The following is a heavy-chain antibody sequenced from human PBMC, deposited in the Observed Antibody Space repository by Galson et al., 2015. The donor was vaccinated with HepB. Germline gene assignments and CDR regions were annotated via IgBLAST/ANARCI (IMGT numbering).Heavy chain of an antibody. CDR3: ARDLRGSGWYVDY. V-gene: IGHV3-7*01. D-gene: IGHD6-19*01. CDR1: GFTFSSYW. Sequence: SPRLSCAASGFTFSSYWMSWVRQAPGKGLEWVANIKQDGSEKYYVDSVKGRFTISRDNAKNSLYLQMNSLRAEETAVYYCARDLRGSGWYVDYWGQGTLVTVSS. CDR2: IKQDGSEK. J-gene: IGHJ4*02.